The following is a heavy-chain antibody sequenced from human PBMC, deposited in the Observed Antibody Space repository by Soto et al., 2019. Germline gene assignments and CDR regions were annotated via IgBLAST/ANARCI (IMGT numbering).Heavy chain of an antibody. V-gene: IGHV1-3*01. J-gene: IGHJ6*03. CDR2: INAGNGST. CDR3: ARVNGEVAATLNYYYYYMDV. CDR1: GYTFTSYA. Sequence: ASVKVSFTASGYTFTSYAMHWVRQAPGQRLEWMGWINAGNGSTKYSQKFQGRVTITRDTSASTAYMELSSLRSEDTAVYYCARVNGEVAATLNYYYYYMDVWGKGTTVTVSS. D-gene: IGHD2-15*01.